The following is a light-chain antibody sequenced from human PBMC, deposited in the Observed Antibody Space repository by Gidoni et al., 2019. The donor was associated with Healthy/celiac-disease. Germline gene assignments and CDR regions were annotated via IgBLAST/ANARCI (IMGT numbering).Light chain of an antibody. Sequence: EIVFTQSPATLSLSPGERATLSCRASQSVSSYLAWYQQKPGQAPRLLIYDASNRATGIPARCSGSGSGTYFTLTISSLEPEDFAVYYCQQRSNWHTFGQGTRLEIK. CDR1: QSVSSY. J-gene: IGKJ5*01. CDR2: DAS. V-gene: IGKV3-11*01. CDR3: QQRSNWHT.